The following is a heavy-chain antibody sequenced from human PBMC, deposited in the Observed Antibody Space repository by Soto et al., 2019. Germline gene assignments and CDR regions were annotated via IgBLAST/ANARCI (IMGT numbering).Heavy chain of an antibody. J-gene: IGHJ4*02. CDR2: ISYDGSNK. Sequence: QVQLVESGGGVVQPGRSLRLSCAASGFTFSSYGMHWVRQAPGKGLEWVAVISYDGSNKYYADSVKGRFTISRDNSKNTLYLQMNSLRAEDTAVYYCAKDRERYCSSTSCCYFDYWGQGTLVTASS. CDR1: GFTFSSYG. CDR3: AKDRERYCSSTSCCYFDY. V-gene: IGHV3-30*18. D-gene: IGHD2-2*01.